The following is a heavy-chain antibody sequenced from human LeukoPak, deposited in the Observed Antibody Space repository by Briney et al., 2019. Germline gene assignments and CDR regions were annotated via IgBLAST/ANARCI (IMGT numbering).Heavy chain of an antibody. CDR1: GYTFTGYY. J-gene: IGHJ5*02. Sequence: ASVKVSCKASGYTFTGYYMHWVRQAPGQGLEWMGWINPNSGGTNYAQKFQGRVTMTRDTSISTAYMELSRLRSDDTAMYYCARVANLQQLNWFDPWGQGTLVTVSS. CDR2: INPNSGGT. CDR3: ARVANLQQLNWFDP. D-gene: IGHD1-1*01. V-gene: IGHV1-2*02.